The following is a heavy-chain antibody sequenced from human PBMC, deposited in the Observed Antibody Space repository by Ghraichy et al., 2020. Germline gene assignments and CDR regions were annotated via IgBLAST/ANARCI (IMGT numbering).Heavy chain of an antibody. CDR3: ARALGYCSSTNCYAGDYYYYYGMDV. J-gene: IGHJ6*02. CDR2: INPSGGRT. Sequence: ASVKVSCKASGYTFTSHYMHWVRQAPGQGLEWMGIINPSGGRTRYAQKFQGRVTMTRDTSTSTVYMELSSLRSEDTAVYYCARALGYCSSTNCYAGDYYYYYGMDVWGQGTTVTVSS. CDR1: GYTFTSHY. V-gene: IGHV1-46*01. D-gene: IGHD2-2*01.